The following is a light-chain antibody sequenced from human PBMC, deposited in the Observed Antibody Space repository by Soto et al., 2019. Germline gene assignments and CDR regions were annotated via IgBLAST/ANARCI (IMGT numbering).Light chain of an antibody. J-gene: IGKJ4*01. Sequence: DIQMTQSPSSLSASVGDRVTITCQASQDISNYLNWYQQNPGKAPKLLNYDASIFEAGVPSRFSGSGSETDFNSTISSLQPEDMATSDCQQYDNLLLSFGGGTMVESK. CDR3: QQYDNLLLS. CDR1: QDISNY. V-gene: IGKV1-33*01. CDR2: DAS.